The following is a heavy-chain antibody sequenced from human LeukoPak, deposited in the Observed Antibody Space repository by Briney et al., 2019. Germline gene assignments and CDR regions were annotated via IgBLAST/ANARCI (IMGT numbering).Heavy chain of an antibody. V-gene: IGHV4-59*11. CDR1: GGSISSHY. D-gene: IGHD2/OR15-2a*01. CDR3: ARVLGGAFDI. Sequence: SETLSPTCPVSGGSISSHYWSWIRQPPGKGLEWIGYIYYSGSTNYNPSLKSRVTISVDTSKNQFSLKLSSVTAADTAVYYCARVLGGAFDIWGQGTMVTVSS. CDR2: IYYSGST. J-gene: IGHJ3*02.